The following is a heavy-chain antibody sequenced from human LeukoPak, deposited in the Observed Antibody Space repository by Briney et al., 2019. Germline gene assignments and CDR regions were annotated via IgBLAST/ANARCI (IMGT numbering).Heavy chain of an antibody. CDR2: ISSSGSTI. CDR1: GFTFSDYY. V-gene: IGHV3-11*01. D-gene: IGHD6-19*01. Sequence: SLXLSCAASGFTFSDYYMSWIRQAPGKGLEWVSYISSSGSTIYYADSVKGRFTISRDNAKNSLYLQMNSLRAEDTAVYYCARARGSSGPRHYYYGMDVWGQGTTVTVSS. CDR3: ARARGSSGPRHYYYGMDV. J-gene: IGHJ6*02.